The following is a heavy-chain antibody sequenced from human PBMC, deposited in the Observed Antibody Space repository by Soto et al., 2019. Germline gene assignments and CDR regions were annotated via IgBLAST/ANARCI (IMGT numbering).Heavy chain of an antibody. CDR3: ARDVAYYYDSSGYYNRWFDP. V-gene: IGHV4-4*07. Sequence: SETLSLTCTVSGGSISSYYWSWIRQPAGKGLEWIGRIYTSGSTNYNPSLKSRVTMSVDTSKNQFSLKLSSVTAADTAVYYCARDVAYYYDSSGYYNRWFDPWGQGTLVTVSS. CDR2: IYTSGST. D-gene: IGHD3-22*01. CDR1: GGSISSYY. J-gene: IGHJ5*02.